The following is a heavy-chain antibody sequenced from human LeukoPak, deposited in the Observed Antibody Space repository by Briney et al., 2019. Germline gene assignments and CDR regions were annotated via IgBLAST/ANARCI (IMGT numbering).Heavy chain of an antibody. CDR1: GFTFSNYG. Sequence: GGSLRLSCAASGFTFSNYGMTWVRQAPGKGLEWVSNISNSGSAKYYADSVKGRFTISRDNAKNSLYLQMNSLRAEDTAVYYCARSETTYFYDSSVFYYYYGMDVGGQGTTVTVSS. J-gene: IGHJ6*02. V-gene: IGHV3-7*01. CDR3: ARSETTYFYDSSVFYYYYGMDV. D-gene: IGHD3-22*01. CDR2: ISNSGSAK.